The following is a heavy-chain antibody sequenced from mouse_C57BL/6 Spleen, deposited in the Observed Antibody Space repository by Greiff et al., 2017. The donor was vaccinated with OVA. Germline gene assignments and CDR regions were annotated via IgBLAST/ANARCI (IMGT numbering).Heavy chain of an antibody. J-gene: IGHJ4*01. CDR1: GYSFTGYY. CDR3: ARSYYDYDGAMDY. V-gene: IGHV1-42*01. Sequence: EVKLVESGPELVKPGASVKISCKASGYSFTGYYMNWVKQSPEKSLEWIGEINPSTGGTTYNQKFKAKATLTVDKSSSTAYMQLKSLTSEDSAVYYCARSYYDYDGAMDYWGQGTSVTVSS. D-gene: IGHD2-4*01. CDR2: INPSTGGT.